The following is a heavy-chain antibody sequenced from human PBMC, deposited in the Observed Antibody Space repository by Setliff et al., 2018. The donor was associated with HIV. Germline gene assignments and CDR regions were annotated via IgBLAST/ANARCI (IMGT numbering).Heavy chain of an antibody. V-gene: IGHV1-8*02. CDR1: GYTFSSYD. CDR3: ATSTLGWSYDAFDI. Sequence: GASVKVSCKASGYTFSSYDINWVRQATGQGLEWMGWMNPNSGNTGYAQKFQVRVTMTRNTAISTAYMELRRLKSEDTAVYYCATSTLGWSYDAFDIWGQGTMVTVSS. D-gene: IGHD2-21*01. CDR2: MNPNSGNT. J-gene: IGHJ3*02.